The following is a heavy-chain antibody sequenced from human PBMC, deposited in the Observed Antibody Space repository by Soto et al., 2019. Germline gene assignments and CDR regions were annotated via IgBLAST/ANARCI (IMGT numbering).Heavy chain of an antibody. CDR1: GGTFSSYT. CDR2: IIPILGIA. Sequence: SVKVSCKASGGTFSSYTISWVRQAPGQGLEWMGRIIPILGIANYAQKFQGRVTITADKSTSTAYMELSSLRSEDTAVYYCARNYVSGSYRNYYYGMDVWGQGTTVTVSS. J-gene: IGHJ6*02. V-gene: IGHV1-69*02. D-gene: IGHD3-10*01. CDR3: ARNYVSGSYRNYYYGMDV.